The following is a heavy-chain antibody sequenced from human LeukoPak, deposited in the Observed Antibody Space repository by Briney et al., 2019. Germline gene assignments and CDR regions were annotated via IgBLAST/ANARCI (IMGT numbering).Heavy chain of an antibody. D-gene: IGHD3-10*01. V-gene: IGHV1-8*01. Sequence: GASVKVSCKASGYTFTSYDINWVRQATGQGLELMGWMNPSSGNTGYAQKFQGRVTMTRNTSISTAYMELSSMRSEDTAVYYCARDVLLLFGEARQGAFDIWGQGTMVTVFS. CDR1: GYTFTSYD. CDR2: MNPSSGNT. CDR3: ARDVLLLFGEARQGAFDI. J-gene: IGHJ3*02.